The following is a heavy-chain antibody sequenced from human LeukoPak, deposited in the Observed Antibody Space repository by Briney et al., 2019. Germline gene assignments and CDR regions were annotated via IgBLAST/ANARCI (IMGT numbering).Heavy chain of an antibody. CDR3: ARRRDGYKIYY. CDR1: GFSFSNYA. CDR2: LWFDGSKE. D-gene: IGHD5-24*01. J-gene: IGHJ4*02. V-gene: IGHV3-33*01. Sequence: GGSLRLSCAASGFSFSNYAMHWVRQAPGKGLEWVAVLWFDGSKEYYADSVKGRFTISRDNSKNTLYLQMNSLRAEDTAVYYCARRRDGYKIYYWGQGTLVTVSS.